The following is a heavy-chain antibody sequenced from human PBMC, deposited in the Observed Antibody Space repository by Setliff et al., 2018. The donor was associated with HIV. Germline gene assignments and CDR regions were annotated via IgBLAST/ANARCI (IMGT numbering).Heavy chain of an antibody. Sequence: SVKVSCKASGGTFSNYAISWVRQAPGQGLEWMGGIIHIFGSTKYAQKFQGRVTITADESTSTADMELSSLRSEDTAVYYCARDDHYYDSGSYYSDWYFDLWGRGTLVTAPQ. CDR1: GGTFSNYA. V-gene: IGHV1-69*13. D-gene: IGHD3-10*01. CDR3: ARDDHYYDSGSYYSDWYFDL. J-gene: IGHJ2*01. CDR2: IIHIFGST.